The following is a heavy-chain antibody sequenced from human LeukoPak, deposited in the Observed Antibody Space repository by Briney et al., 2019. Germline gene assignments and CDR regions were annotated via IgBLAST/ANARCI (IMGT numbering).Heavy chain of an antibody. Sequence: PSETLSLTCTVSGGSISSSSYYWGWIRQPPGKGLEWIGSIYYSGSTYYNPSLKSRVTISVDTSKNQFSLKVSFVTAADTALYYCARHGVRGWYEAFDIWGQGTMVTVSS. CDR3: ARHGVRGWYEAFDI. CDR1: GGSISSSSYY. CDR2: IYYSGST. D-gene: IGHD6-19*01. V-gene: IGHV4-39*01. J-gene: IGHJ3*02.